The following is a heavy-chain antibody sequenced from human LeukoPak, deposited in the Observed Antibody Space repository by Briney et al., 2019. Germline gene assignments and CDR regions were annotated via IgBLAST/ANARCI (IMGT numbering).Heavy chain of an antibody. J-gene: IGHJ4*02. CDR1: GFTFSSSS. CDR2: ISNTGGYI. D-gene: IGHD2-2*01. Sequence: PGGSLRLSCAASGFTFSSSSMNWVRQAPGKGLEWVSSISNTGGYIYYADSVKGRFTISRDNAKNSLYLQMNSLRAEDTAVYYCARGERVPAAFFDYWGQGTLVTVSS. CDR3: ARGERVPAAFFDY. V-gene: IGHV3-21*01.